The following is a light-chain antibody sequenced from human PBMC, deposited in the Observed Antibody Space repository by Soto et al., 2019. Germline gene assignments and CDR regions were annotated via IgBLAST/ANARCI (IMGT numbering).Light chain of an antibody. V-gene: IGKV3-20*01. CDR2: AAS. J-gene: IGKJ5*01. CDR1: QTVINNQ. CDR3: QQYGSSGGIT. Sequence: EFVLTQSPGTLSLSPGERATLSCRASQTVINNQLAWYQQTPGQAPRLLIYAASSRATGIPDRFSGSGSGTDFTLTITRLEPEDSAMYYCQQYGSSGGITFGHGTRLE.